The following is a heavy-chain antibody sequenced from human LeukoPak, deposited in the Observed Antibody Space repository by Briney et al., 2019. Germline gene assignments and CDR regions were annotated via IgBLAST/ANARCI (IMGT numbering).Heavy chain of an antibody. CDR1: GFTFSSYS. J-gene: IGHJ6*03. Sequence: GGSLRLSCAASGFTFSSYSMNWVRQAPGKGLEWVSSISSSSSYIYYADSVKGRFTISRDNAKNSLYLQMNSLRADDTAVYYCARAGLEFAYYYYMDVWGKGTTVTVSS. D-gene: IGHD3-10*01. V-gene: IGHV3-21*01. CDR2: ISSSSSYI. CDR3: ARAGLEFAYYYYMDV.